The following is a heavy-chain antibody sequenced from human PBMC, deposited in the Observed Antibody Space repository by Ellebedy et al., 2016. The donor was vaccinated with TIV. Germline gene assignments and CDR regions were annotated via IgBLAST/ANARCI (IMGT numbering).Heavy chain of an antibody. CDR2: INPGTGNT. V-gene: IGHV1-3*01. CDR1: GFTFTAYA. D-gene: IGHD5-12*01. J-gene: IGHJ4*02. Sequence: AASVKVSCKASGFTFTAYALHWVRQAPGQSLEWMGWINPGTGNTAFSQKFQGRVTITSDTSATTAYLELSSLMYEDTAVYYCARVGGGYPYDHWGQGTLVTVSS. CDR3: ARVGGGYPYDH.